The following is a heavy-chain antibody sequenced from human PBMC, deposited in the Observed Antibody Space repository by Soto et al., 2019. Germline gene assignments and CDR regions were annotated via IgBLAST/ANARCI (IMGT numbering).Heavy chain of an antibody. CDR2: VGGVTRST. D-gene: IGHD6-6*01. CDR3: TXGGAVVRSARTWFTIDS. V-gene: IGHV3-23*01. CDR1: GFTFSNFA. Sequence: PGGSLRLSCAASGFTFSNFAMSWARQAPGKGLEWVSGVGGVTRSTYYAASVKGRFTISRDDSKSTLYLQMNSLRAEDTAVYYCTXGGAVVRSARTWFTIDSWGQGALVTVSS. J-gene: IGHJ4*02.